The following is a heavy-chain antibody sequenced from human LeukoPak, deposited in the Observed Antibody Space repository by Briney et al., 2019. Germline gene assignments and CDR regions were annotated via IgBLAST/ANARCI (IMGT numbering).Heavy chain of an antibody. D-gene: IGHD2-8*02. CDR1: GFTFSSYA. V-gene: IGHV3-30-3*01. J-gene: IGHJ4*02. Sequence: LGGSLRLSCAASGFTFSSYAMHWVRQAPGKGLEWVAVISYDGSNKYYADSVKGRFTISRDNSKNTLYLQMNSLRAEDTAVYYCARGLVVFDYWGQGTLVTVSS. CDR3: ARGLVVFDY. CDR2: ISYDGSNK.